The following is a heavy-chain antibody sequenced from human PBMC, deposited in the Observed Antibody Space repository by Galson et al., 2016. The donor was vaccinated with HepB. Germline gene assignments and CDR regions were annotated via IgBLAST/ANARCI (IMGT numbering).Heavy chain of an antibody. V-gene: IGHV1-3*01. Sequence: SVKVSCKASGYTFTNYAMHWVRQAPGQRLEWMGWINAGNGDTKYSQKFQGRVTITRDTSASTAYMELSSLKSEDTAGYYCARAPIVVEPAAIWLDPWGQGTLVTVSS. CDR1: GYTFTNYA. D-gene: IGHD2-2*01. CDR3: ARAPIVVEPAAIWLDP. CDR2: INAGNGDT. J-gene: IGHJ5*02.